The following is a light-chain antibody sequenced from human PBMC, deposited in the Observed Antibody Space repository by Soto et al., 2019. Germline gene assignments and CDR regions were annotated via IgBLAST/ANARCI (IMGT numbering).Light chain of an antibody. CDR3: QAWDSGTVG. V-gene: IGLV3-1*01. CDR1: KLGDKY. CDR2: QNN. J-gene: IGLJ2*01. Sequence: SYELTQPPSVSVSPGQTASITCSGDKLGDKYACWYHQKPGQSPVLVIYQNNKRPSGIPERISGSNSGSTATLTISGTQAMDEGDYFCQAWDSGTVGFGGGTKLTVL.